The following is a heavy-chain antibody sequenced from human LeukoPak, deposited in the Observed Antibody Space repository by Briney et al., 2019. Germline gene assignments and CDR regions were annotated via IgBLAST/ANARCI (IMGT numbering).Heavy chain of an antibody. CDR1: GGTFSSYA. D-gene: IGHD6-19*01. CDR2: MNPNSGNT. Sequence: ASVKVSCKASGGTFSSYAINWVRQATGQGLEWMGWMNPNSGNTGYAQKFQGRVTMTRNTSISTAYMELSSLRSEDTAVYYCARTLTAYSSGWYSDYWGQGTLVTVSS. V-gene: IGHV1-8*02. J-gene: IGHJ4*02. CDR3: ARTLTAYSSGWYSDY.